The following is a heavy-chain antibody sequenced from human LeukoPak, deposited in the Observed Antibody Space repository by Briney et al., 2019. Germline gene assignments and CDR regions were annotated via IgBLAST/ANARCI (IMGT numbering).Heavy chain of an antibody. D-gene: IGHD5-12*01. CDR3: ARDRYSGYDAFDY. Sequence: GRSLRLSCAASGFTFSSYAMHWVRQAPGKGLEWVAVISYDGSNKYYADSVKGRFTISRDNAKNSLYLQMNSLRDEDTAVYYCARDRYSGYDAFDYWGQGTLVTVSS. CDR1: GFTFSSYA. V-gene: IGHV3-30-3*01. CDR2: ISYDGSNK. J-gene: IGHJ4*02.